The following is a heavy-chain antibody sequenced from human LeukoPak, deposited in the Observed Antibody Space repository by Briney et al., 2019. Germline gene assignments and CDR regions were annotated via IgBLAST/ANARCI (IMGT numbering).Heavy chain of an antibody. CDR3: ARGAVRGVIIPNGLDY. Sequence: SETLSLTCNVSGDSISSSYYYWGWIRQPPGKGLEWIGEINHSGSTNYNPSLKSRVTISVDTSKNQFSLKLSSVTAADTAVYYCARGAVRGVIIPNGLDYWGQGTLVTVSS. D-gene: IGHD3-10*01. CDR2: INHSGST. V-gene: IGHV4-39*07. J-gene: IGHJ4*02. CDR1: GDSISSSYYY.